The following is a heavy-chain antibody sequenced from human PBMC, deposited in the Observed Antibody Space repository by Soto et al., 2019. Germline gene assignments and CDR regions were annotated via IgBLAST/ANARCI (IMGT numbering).Heavy chain of an antibody. CDR2: ISSSSSYI. J-gene: IGHJ6*03. CDR3: ARNYGNTVYYYYYMDV. V-gene: IGHV3-21*01. CDR1: GFTLSSYS. D-gene: IGHD4-4*01. Sequence: EVQLVESGGGLVKPGGSLRLSCAASGFTLSSYSMNWVRQAPGKGLKGVSSISSSSSYIYYADSVKGCFTISRDNAKNSLYLQMNSLRAEDTAVYYCARNYGNTVYYYYYMDVWGKGTTVTVSS.